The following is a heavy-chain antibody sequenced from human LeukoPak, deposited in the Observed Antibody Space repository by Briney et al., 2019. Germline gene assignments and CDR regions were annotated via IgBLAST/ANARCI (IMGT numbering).Heavy chain of an antibody. J-gene: IGHJ4*02. CDR1: GGSFSGYY. CDR3: ARVREGIVDY. CDR2: INHSGST. Sequence: SETLSLTCAVYGGSFSGYYWSWIRQPPGKGLEWIGEINHSGSTNYNPSLKSRVTISIDTSKNQFSLKLSSVTAADTAVYYCARVREGIVDYWGQGTLVTVSS. V-gene: IGHV4-34*01. D-gene: IGHD2/OR15-2a*01.